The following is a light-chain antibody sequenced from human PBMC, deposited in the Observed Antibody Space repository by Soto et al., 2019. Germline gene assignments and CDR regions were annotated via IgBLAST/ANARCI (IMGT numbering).Light chain of an antibody. J-gene: IGKJ1*01. CDR3: QQYDSYSWT. CDR1: QSVSNW. Sequence: MTQSPATLSATVGDRVTITCRASQSVSNWLAWYQQKPGKAPKLLIYDVSSLESGVPSRFSGSGSGTEFILTISSLQPDDFATYYCQQYDSYSWTFGQGTMVDIK. CDR2: DVS. V-gene: IGKV1-5*01.